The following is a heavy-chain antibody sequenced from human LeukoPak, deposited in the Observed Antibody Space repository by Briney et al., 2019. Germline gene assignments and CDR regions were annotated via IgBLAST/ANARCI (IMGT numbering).Heavy chain of an antibody. V-gene: IGHV1-2*02. J-gene: IGHJ5*02. CDR1: GYTFTSYG. Sequence: VASVKVSCKASGYTFTSYGFSWVRQAPGQGLEWMGWINLNTGGTNFAQQVQGRVTMTRDTSISTAYMEVSRLRSDDTAFYTCARDSAVAGSKNWFDPWGQGTLVTVSS. CDR3: ARDSAVAGSKNWFDP. CDR2: INLNTGGT. D-gene: IGHD6-19*01.